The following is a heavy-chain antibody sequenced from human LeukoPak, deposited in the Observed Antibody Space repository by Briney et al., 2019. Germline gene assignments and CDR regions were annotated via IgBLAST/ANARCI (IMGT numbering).Heavy chain of an antibody. CDR2: INHSGST. J-gene: IGHJ5*02. D-gene: IGHD3-16*02. Sequence: SETLSLTCAVYGGSFSGYYWSWIRQPPGKGLEWIGEINHSGSTNYNPSLKSRVTISVDTSKNQFSLKLSSVTAADTALYYCARIRYRPPNVNWFDPWGQGTLVIASS. V-gene: IGHV4-34*01. CDR3: ARIRYRPPNVNWFDP. CDR1: GGSFSGYY.